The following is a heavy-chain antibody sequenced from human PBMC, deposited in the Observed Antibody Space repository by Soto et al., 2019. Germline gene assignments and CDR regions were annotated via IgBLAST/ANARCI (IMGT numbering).Heavy chain of an antibody. D-gene: IGHD5-12*01. J-gene: IGHJ5*02. CDR3: ARDPGGYDLFYWFDP. Sequence: ASVKVSCKASGYTFTGYYMHWLRQAPGQGLEWMGWINPNSGGTNYAQKFQGWVTMTRDTSISTAYMELSRLRSDDTAVYYCARDPGGYDLFYWFDPWGQGTLVTVSS. V-gene: IGHV1-2*04. CDR1: GYTFTGYY. CDR2: INPNSGGT.